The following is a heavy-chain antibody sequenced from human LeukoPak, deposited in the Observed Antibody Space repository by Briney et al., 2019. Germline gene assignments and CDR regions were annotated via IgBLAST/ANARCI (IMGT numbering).Heavy chain of an antibody. CDR1: GGSFSGYY. CDR2: IYYSGST. V-gene: IGHV4-34*01. CDR3: AKDLGWELPNYFDY. J-gene: IGHJ4*02. Sequence: SETLSLTCAVYGGSFSGYYWSWIRQPPGKGLEWIGSIYYSGSTYYNPSLKSRVTISVDTSKNQFSLKLSSVTAADTAVYYCAKDLGWELPNYFDYWGQGTLVTVSS. D-gene: IGHD1-26*01.